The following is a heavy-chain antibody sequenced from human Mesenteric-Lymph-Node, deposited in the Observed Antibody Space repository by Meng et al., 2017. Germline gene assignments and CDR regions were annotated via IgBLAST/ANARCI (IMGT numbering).Heavy chain of an antibody. CDR2: IYSSGST. CDR1: GFTVSTYY. V-gene: IGHV3-66*03. CDR3: AREGSLAGILEY. D-gene: IGHD3-10*01. J-gene: IGHJ4*02. Sequence: GGSLRLSCAASGFTVSTYYINWVRQAPGKGLEWVSVIYSSGSTYYADSVKGRFTISRDNSKNTVYLQMNSLRGEDTAVYYCAREGSLAGILEYWGQGTLVTVSS.